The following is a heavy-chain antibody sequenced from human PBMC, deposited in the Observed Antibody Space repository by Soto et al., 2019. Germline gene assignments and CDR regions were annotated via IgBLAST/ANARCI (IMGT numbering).Heavy chain of an antibody. J-gene: IGHJ4*02. D-gene: IGHD3-3*01. Sequence: EVQLLESGGGLIQPGGSLRLSCAASGFTFSSYAMSWVRQAPGKGLEWVSVISGSGGSTYYADSVKGRFTISRDNSKNTLYLQMNSLRAEDTAVYYCAKRGFLEWLLFDYWGQGTLVTVSS. CDR2: ISGSGGST. V-gene: IGHV3-23*01. CDR1: GFTFSSYA. CDR3: AKRGFLEWLLFDY.